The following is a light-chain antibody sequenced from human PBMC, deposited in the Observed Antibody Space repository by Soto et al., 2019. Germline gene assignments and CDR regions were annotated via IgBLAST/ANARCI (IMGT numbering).Light chain of an antibody. CDR1: QSIGYW. Sequence: DIQMTQSPSNLSASVGDRVTITCRASQSIGYWLAWYQQKPGKAPNLLIYQASSLETGVPSRFSGSGSGTEFTLTISSLQPDDFATYYCQQYNSVSQTFGQGTKVEIK. V-gene: IGKV1-5*03. CDR2: QAS. J-gene: IGKJ1*01. CDR3: QQYNSVSQT.